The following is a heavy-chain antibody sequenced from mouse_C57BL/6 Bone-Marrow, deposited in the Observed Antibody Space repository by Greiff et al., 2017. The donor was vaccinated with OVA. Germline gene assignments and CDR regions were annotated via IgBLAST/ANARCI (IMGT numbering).Heavy chain of an antibody. J-gene: IGHJ3*01. CDR2: ISSGGSYT. Sequence: EVKLVESGGDLVKPGGSLKLSCAASGFTFSSYGMSWVRQTPDKRLEWVATISSGGSYTYYPHSVKGRFTISRDNAKNTLYLQMNRLKSEDTAIYYCARHYYGSSLGLACWGQGTLVTVSA. V-gene: IGHV5-6*02. CDR1: GFTFSSYG. CDR3: ARHYYGSSLGLAC. D-gene: IGHD1-1*01.